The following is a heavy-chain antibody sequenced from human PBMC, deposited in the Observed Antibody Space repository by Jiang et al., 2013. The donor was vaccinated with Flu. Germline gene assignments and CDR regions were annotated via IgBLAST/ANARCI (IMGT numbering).Heavy chain of an antibody. V-gene: IGHV1-3*01. CDR3: ARDAAGTTPANYYYYYMDV. CDR2: INAGNGNT. D-gene: IGHD1-1*01. Sequence: SGAEVKKPGASVKVSCKASGYTFTSYAMHWVRQAPGQRLEWMGWINAGNGNTKYSQKFQGRVTITRDTSASTAYMELSSLRSEDTAVYYCARDAAGTTPANYYYYYMDVWGKGTTVTVSS. J-gene: IGHJ6*03. CDR1: GYTFTSYA.